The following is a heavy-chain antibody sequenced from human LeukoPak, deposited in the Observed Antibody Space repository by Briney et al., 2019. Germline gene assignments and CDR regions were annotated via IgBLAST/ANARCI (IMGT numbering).Heavy chain of an antibody. D-gene: IGHD3-10*01. CDR2: INAGNGNT. Sequence: GASVKVSCKASGYTFTSYAMHWVRQAPGQRLEWMGWINAGNGNTKYSQKFQGRVTITRDTSASTAYMELSSLRSEDTAVYYCANYGSGSYAFDIWGQGTMVTVSS. CDR3: ANYGSGSYAFDI. V-gene: IGHV1-3*01. J-gene: IGHJ3*02. CDR1: GYTFTSYA.